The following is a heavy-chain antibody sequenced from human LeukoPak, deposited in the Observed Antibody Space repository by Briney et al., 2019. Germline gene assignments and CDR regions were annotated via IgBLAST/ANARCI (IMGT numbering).Heavy chain of an antibody. J-gene: IGHJ4*02. CDR3: ARVFGIKGYFDY. CDR1: GFTFSSYE. D-gene: IGHD1-14*01. V-gene: IGHV3-48*03. CDR2: ISSSGSTI. Sequence: GGSLRLSCAASGFTFSSYEMNWVRQAPGKGLEWVSYISSSGSTIYYADPVKGRFTISRDNAKNSLYLQMNSLRAEDTAVYYCARVFGIKGYFDYWGQGTLVTVSS.